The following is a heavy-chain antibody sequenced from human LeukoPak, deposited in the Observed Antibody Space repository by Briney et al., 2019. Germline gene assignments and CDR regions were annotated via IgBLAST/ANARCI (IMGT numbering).Heavy chain of an antibody. J-gene: IGHJ4*02. CDR3: ARFIAAAGFDY. D-gene: IGHD6-13*01. CDR1: GYTFTSYY. V-gene: IGHV1-46*01. Sequence: ASVKVSCKASGYTFTSYYMHWVRQAPGQGLEWMGIINPSGGSTSYAQKFQGRVTMTRDMSTSTVYMELRSLRSDDTAVYYCARFIAAAGFDYWGQGTLVTVSS. CDR2: INPSGGST.